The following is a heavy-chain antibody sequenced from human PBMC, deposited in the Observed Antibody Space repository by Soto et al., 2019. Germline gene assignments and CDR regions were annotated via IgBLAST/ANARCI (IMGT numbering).Heavy chain of an antibody. Sequence: QVQLVQSGAEVKKPGSSVKVSCKASGGTFSSNIIIWVRQAPGQGLEWMGKIIPILGIANYAQQFQGRVTSTADKSTSTAYMELSSLRSEDTAVYYCAIGFGSGSYAVDYWGQGTLVTVSS. CDR3: AIGFGSGSYAVDY. D-gene: IGHD3-10*01. CDR2: IIPILGIA. CDR1: GGTFSSNI. V-gene: IGHV1-69*02. J-gene: IGHJ4*02.